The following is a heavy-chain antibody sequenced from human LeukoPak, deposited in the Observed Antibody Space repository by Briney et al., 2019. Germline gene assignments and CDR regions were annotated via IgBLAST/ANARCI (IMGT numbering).Heavy chain of an antibody. Sequence: SETLSLTCTVSGGSISSGDYYWSWIRQPPGKGLEWIGYIYYSGSTYYNPSLKSRVTISVDMSKNQFSLKLSSVTAADTAVYYCARSDYYYYYGMDVWGQGTTVTVSS. J-gene: IGHJ6*02. CDR1: GGSISSGDYY. CDR2: IYYSGST. CDR3: ARSDYYYYYGMDV. V-gene: IGHV4-30-4*01.